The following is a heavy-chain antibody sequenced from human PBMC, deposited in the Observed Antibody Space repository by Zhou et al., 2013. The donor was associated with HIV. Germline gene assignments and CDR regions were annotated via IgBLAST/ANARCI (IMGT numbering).Heavy chain of an antibody. J-gene: IGHJ3*02. CDR2: INPNSGGT. V-gene: IGHV1-2*02. CDR1: GYTFTGYY. CDR3: ARLRRLLWFGEPNRGAFDI. D-gene: IGHD3-10*01. Sequence: QVQLVQSGAEVKKPGASVKVSCKASGYTFTGYYMHWVRQAPGQGLEWMGWINPNSGGTNYAQKFQGRVTMTRDTSISTAYMELSRLRSDDTAVYYCARLRRLLWFGEPNRGAFDIWGQGTMVTVSS.